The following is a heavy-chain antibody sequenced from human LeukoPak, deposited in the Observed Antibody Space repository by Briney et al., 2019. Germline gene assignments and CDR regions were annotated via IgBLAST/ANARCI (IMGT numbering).Heavy chain of an antibody. J-gene: IGHJ6*03. V-gene: IGHV4-38-2*02. CDR3: ARDYGSHFWSGRYYYYYYYMDV. Sequence: PSETLSLTCTVSGYSISSGYYWGWIRQPPGKGLEWIGSIYHSGSTYYNPSLKSRVTISVDTSKSQFSLKLSSVTAADTAVYYCARDYGSHFWSGRYYYYYYYMDVWGKGTTVTVSS. CDR1: GYSISSGYY. CDR2: IYHSGST. D-gene: IGHD3-3*02.